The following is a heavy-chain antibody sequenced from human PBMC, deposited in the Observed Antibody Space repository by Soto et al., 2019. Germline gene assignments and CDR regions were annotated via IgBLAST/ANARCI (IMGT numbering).Heavy chain of an antibody. CDR2: ISGSGGST. CDR3: ATVIAGAGTGYWFDP. CDR1: GFTFSSYA. V-gene: IGHV3-23*01. J-gene: IGHJ5*02. Sequence: EVQLLESGGGLVQPGGSLRLSCAASGFTFSSYAMSWVRQAPGKGLEWVSGISGSGGSTYYADSVKARFTIARDNSKNTLYLQMNSLRAEDTAGYYCATVIAGAGTGYWFDPWGQGTLVTVSS. D-gene: IGHD6-13*01.